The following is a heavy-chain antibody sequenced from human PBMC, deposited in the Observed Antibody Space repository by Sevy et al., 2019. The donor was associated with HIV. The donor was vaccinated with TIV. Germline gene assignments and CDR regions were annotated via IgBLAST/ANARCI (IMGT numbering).Heavy chain of an antibody. CDR2: TRNKANSYTT. CDR3: ARTDYDVNSGVY. CDR1: GFTFSDQY. D-gene: IGHD7-27*01. V-gene: IGHV3-72*01. Sequence: GGSLRLSCAVSGFTFSDQYMDWVRQTPGKGLEWVGRTRNKANSYTTEDAASVKGRFTISRDDSKKSVYLQMNSLKTEDTAVYYCARTDYDVNSGVYWSQGTLVTVSS. J-gene: IGHJ4*02.